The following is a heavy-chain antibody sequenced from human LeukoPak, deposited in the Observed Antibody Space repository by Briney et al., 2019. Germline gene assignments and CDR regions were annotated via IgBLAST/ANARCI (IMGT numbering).Heavy chain of an antibody. CDR1: GFNFRDYW. CDR2: MKEGGSEK. D-gene: IGHD3-10*01. Sequence: PGGSLRLSCAASGFNFRDYWMNWVRQAPGKGLEWVANMKEGGSEKYSEDCVKGRFTIPRDNAKNSLYLQMNSLRVEHTAVYYCARGPNYGSRSDYFDYWGQGTLVTVS. J-gene: IGHJ4*02. CDR3: ARGPNYGSRSDYFDY. V-gene: IGHV3-7*03.